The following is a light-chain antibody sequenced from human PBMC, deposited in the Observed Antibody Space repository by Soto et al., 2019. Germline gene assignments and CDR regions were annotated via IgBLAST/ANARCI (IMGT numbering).Light chain of an antibody. V-gene: IGKV3-20*01. CDR1: QSVSSSY. CDR3: QQYGSSPSWT. J-gene: IGKJ1*01. CDR2: GAS. Sequence: EIVLTQSPGTLSLSPGERATLSCRASQSVSSSYLAWYQQKPSQAPRLLIYGASSRATGIPDRFSGSGSATDFPPTISRLEPEDFAVYYCQQYGSSPSWTFGQGTKVEIK.